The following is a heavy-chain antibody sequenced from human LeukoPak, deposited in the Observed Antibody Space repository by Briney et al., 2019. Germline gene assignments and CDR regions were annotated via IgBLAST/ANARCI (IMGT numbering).Heavy chain of an antibody. CDR2: TYYRSKWYN. Sequence: SGPGLVKPSQTLSLTCVISGDSVSSNSAAWNWIRQSPSRGLEWLGRTYYRSKWYNDYAVSVKSRITINPDTSKNQFSLQLNSVTPEDTAVYYCARALSIAARRYYYYYMDVWGKGTTVTVSS. D-gene: IGHD6-6*01. J-gene: IGHJ6*03. CDR1: GDSVSSNSAA. V-gene: IGHV6-1*01. CDR3: ARALSIAARRYYYYYMDV.